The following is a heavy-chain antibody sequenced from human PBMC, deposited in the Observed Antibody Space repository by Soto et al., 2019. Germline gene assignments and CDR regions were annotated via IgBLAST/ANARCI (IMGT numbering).Heavy chain of an antibody. CDR2: INWNGGST. CDR3: AREGGERGDDYDILTGYYFQKYYYMDV. J-gene: IGHJ6*03. CDR1: GFTFDDYG. D-gene: IGHD3-9*01. V-gene: IGHV3-20*01. Sequence: GSLRLSCAASGFTFDDYGMSWVRQAPGKGLEWVSGINWNGGSTGYADPVKGRFTISRDNAKNSLYLQMNSLRAEDTALYHCAREGGERGDDYDILTGYYFQKYYYMDVWGKGTTVTVSS.